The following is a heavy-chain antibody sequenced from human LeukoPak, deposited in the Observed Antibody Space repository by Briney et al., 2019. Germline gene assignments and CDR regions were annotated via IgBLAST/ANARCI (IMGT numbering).Heavy chain of an antibody. CDR3: ATYLRTTGTYYFDY. CDR1: GGSIGGSSRY. Sequence: SETLSLTCTVSGGSIGGSSRYWCWIRQPPGKGLEWIGSIYYSGNTYYNPSLKSRVTISVDTSKNQFSLKLSSVTAADTAVYYCATYLRTTGTYYFDYWGQGTLVTVSS. J-gene: IGHJ4*02. D-gene: IGHD1-1*01. CDR2: IYYSGNT. V-gene: IGHV4-39*01.